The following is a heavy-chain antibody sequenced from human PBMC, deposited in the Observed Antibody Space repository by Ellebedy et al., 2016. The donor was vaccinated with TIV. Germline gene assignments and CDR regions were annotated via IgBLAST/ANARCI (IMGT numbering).Heavy chain of an antibody. J-gene: IGHJ6*02. CDR2: ISGTRGGA. CDR1: GFTFINYA. V-gene: IGHV3-23*01. CDR3: ARGSSGAHNLYYYTMDV. D-gene: IGHD2-8*02. Sequence: GESLKISCAASGFTFINYAMSWVRQAPGKGPEWVSGISGTRGGALHADSVKGRFTISRDNSRNTLYLQMNSLKTEDTAVYYCARGSSGAHNLYYYTMDVWGQGTTVTVSS.